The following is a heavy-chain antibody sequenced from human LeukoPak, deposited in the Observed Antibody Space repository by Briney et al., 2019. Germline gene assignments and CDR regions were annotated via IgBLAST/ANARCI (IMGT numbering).Heavy chain of an antibody. D-gene: IGHD5-24*01. CDR3: ARRNYGSPRWFDP. CDR2: MNPKSGNT. V-gene: IGHV1-8*01. CDR1: GYTFSSYD. Sequence: GASVKVSCKASGYTFSSYDINWVRQATGQGLGWMGWMNPKSGNTAYAQKFQGRVTMTRNPPITTAYMELNSLRSEDTAVYYCARRNYGSPRWFDPWGQGTLVTVSS. J-gene: IGHJ5*02.